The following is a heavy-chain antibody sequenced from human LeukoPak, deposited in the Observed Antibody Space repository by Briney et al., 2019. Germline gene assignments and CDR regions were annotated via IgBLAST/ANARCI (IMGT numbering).Heavy chain of an antibody. CDR3: AREVGKRFES. V-gene: IGHV3-21*01. D-gene: IGHD7-27*01. Sequence: PGGSLRLSCAASGFTISSYSMNWVRQAPGKGLEWVSSISSSSSYIYYADSVKGRFTISRDNAKNSLYLQMNSLRAEDTAVYYCAREVGKRFESWGQGTLVTVSS. J-gene: IGHJ5*01. CDR2: ISSSSSYI. CDR1: GFTISSYS.